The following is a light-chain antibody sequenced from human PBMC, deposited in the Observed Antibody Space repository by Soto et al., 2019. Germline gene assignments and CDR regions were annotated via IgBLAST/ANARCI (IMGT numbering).Light chain of an antibody. J-gene: IGLJ2*01. V-gene: IGLV2-8*01. CDR1: SSDVGGYNF. Sequence: QSALTQPHSASGSPGQSVTISCTGTSSDVGGYNFVSWYQQHPGKAPKLMIYEVSERPSGVPDRFSGSKSGNTASLTVSGLQAEDEADYYCSSYAGSNIVVFGGGTKLTVL. CDR3: SSYAGSNIVV. CDR2: EVS.